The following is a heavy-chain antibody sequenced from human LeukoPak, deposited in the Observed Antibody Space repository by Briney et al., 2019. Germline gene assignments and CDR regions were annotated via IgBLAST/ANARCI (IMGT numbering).Heavy chain of an antibody. V-gene: IGHV4-39*01. D-gene: IGHD3-22*01. J-gene: IGHJ4*02. CDR2: IYYSGST. Sequence: SETLSLTCTVSGGSISSSSYYWGWIRQPPGTGLEWIGSIYYSGSTYYNPSLKSRVTISVDTSKNQFSLKLSSVTAADTAVYYCASLVDYDSSGYSINYFDYWGQGTLVTVSS. CDR1: GGSISSSSYY. CDR3: ASLVDYDSSGYSINYFDY.